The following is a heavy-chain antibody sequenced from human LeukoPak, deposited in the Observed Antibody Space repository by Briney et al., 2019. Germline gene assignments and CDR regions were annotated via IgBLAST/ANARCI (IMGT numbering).Heavy chain of an antibody. J-gene: IGHJ4*02. CDR2: VYYSGPT. V-gene: IGHV4-39*07. CDR3: ARSISGTRESFDY. CDR1: GGSISSSSNY. Sequence: SETLSLTCTVSGGSISSSSNYWGWIRQSPGKGREWIGSVYYSGPTYYNPSTESRVNILIDTSENQFSLRLSSVTAADTAMYYCARSISGTRESFDYWGQGPLVTVSS. D-gene: IGHD1-1*01.